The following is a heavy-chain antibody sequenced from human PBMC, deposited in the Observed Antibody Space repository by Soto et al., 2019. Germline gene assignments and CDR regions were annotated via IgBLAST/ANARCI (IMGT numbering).Heavy chain of an antibody. J-gene: IGHJ4*02. CDR1: GGSISGYY. D-gene: IGHD6-19*01. Sequence: PSETLSLTCTVSGGSISGYYWSWIRQPPGKTMEWIGHIYYFGSTNYNPSLKSRVTMSVETSKNQFSLKLTSVTAADTAIYYFARDLYRSGWRGLNYGAPGTRAPVS. CDR3: ARDLYRSGWRGLNY. V-gene: IGHV4-59*01. CDR2: IYYFGST.